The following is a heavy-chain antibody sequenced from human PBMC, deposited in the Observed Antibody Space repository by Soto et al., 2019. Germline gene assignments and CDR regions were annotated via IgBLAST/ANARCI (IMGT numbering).Heavy chain of an antibody. D-gene: IGHD3-3*01. CDR2: MNAGNGNT. CDR1: GYTFTSYA. CDR3: ARTFWSGYSQTEYSWFDP. Sequence: QVQLVQSGAEVKKPGASVKVSCKASGYTFTSYAMHWVRQAPRQRLEWMGWMNAGNGNTKYSQKFQGRVTITRDTSASTAYMELSSLRSEDTAVYYCARTFWSGYSQTEYSWFDPWGQGTLVTVSS. J-gene: IGHJ5*02. V-gene: IGHV1-3*01.